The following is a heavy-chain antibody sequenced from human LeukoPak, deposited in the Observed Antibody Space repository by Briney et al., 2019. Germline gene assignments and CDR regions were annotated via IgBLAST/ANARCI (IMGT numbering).Heavy chain of an antibody. V-gene: IGHV3-23*01. CDR1: GFTFSSYA. CDR3: AKGYSDIWYYFDY. D-gene: IGHD6-13*01. Sequence: GGSLRLSCAASGFTFSSYAMSWVRQAPGKGLEWVSAISDSGGSTYYADSVKGRFTISRDNSKNTLYLQMNSLRAEDTAVYYCAKGYSDIWYYFDYWGQGTLVTVSS. CDR2: ISDSGGST. J-gene: IGHJ4*02.